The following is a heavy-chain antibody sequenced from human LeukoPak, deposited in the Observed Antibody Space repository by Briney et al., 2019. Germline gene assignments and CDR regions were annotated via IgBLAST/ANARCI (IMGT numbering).Heavy chain of an antibody. CDR3: ARSHSGWQGHNNWFDP. V-gene: IGHV4-38-2*01. Sequence: SETLPLTCEVSGYSISSDKYWGWIRQPPGKGLEWLGTIYHTGSTFYNPSLKSRVSISVYTSKNQFSLRFTSVTAADTAVYYCARSHSGWQGHNNWFDPWGQGTLVTVSS. CDR1: GYSISSDKY. CDR2: IYHTGST. D-gene: IGHD6-19*01. J-gene: IGHJ5*02.